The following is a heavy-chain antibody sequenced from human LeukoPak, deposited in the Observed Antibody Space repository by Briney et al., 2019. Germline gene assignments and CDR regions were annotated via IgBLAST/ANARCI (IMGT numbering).Heavy chain of an antibody. Sequence: HGESLKISCKGSGYSFTSYWIGWVRQMPGKGLEWMGIIYPGDSDTRYSPSFQCQVTISADKSISTAYLQWSSLQASDTAMYHSAKVGYCSGGSCFHLDYWGQGTLVTVSS. V-gene: IGHV5-51*01. CDR3: AKVGYCSGGSCFHLDY. J-gene: IGHJ4*02. D-gene: IGHD2-15*01. CDR2: IYPGDSDT. CDR1: GYSFTSYW.